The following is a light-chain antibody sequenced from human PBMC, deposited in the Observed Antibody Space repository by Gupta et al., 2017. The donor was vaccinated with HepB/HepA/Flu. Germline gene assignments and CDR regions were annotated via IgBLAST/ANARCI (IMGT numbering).Light chain of an antibody. V-gene: IGKV1-16*01. CDR1: QDISYS. CDR3: QQYYTYPFT. CDR2: ATS. J-gene: IGKJ3*01. Sequence: DIQMTQSPSSLSASEGDTVTITCRASQDISYSLAWFQQKLLKAPKTLIYATSSLQSGVPSTFTRGGSGTFFTLTITGLQPEDFATYYCQQYYTYPFTFGPGTRLHIK.